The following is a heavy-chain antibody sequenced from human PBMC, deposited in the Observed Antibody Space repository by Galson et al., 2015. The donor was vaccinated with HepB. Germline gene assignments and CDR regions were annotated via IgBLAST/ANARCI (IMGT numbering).Heavy chain of an antibody. D-gene: IGHD3-3*01. V-gene: IGHV1-69*04. CDR3: AREDYDFWSGYQYGGWFDP. J-gene: IGHJ5*02. Sequence: SVKVSCKASGGTFSSYAISWVRQAPGQGLERMGRIIPILGIANYAQKFQGRVTITADKSTSTAYMELSSLRSEDTAVYYCAREDYDFWSGYQYGGWFDPWGQGTLVTVSS. CDR1: GGTFSSYA. CDR2: IIPILGIA.